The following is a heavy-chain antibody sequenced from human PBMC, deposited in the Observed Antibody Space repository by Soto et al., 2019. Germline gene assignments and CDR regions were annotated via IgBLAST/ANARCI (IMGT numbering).Heavy chain of an antibody. V-gene: IGHV4-31*03. CDR3: ARVADYGDYEFHY. CDR1: GGSISSGGYY. CDR2: IYYSGST. J-gene: IGHJ4*02. Sequence: PSETLSLTCTVSGGSISSGGYYWSWLRQHPGKGLEWIGYIYYSGSTYYNPSLKSRVTISVDTSKNQFSLKLSSVTAADTAVYYCARVADYGDYEFHYWGQATLVSVST. D-gene: IGHD4-17*01.